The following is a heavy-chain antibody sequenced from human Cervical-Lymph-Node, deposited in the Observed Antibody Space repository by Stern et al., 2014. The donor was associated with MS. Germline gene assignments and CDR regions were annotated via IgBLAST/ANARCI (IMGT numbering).Heavy chain of an antibody. D-gene: IGHD3-22*01. V-gene: IGHV1-18*04. J-gene: IGHJ6*02. Sequence: QVQLVQSGAEVKKPGASVKVSCKASGYTFTSYGISWVRQAPGQGLEWMGWISASNGNTNYAQKLQGRVTMTTDTSTSTAYMELRSLRSDDTAVYYCARDDYDSSGYYLRYYYYGMDVWGQGTTVTVSS. CDR2: ISASNGNT. CDR3: ARDDYDSSGYYLRYYYYGMDV. CDR1: GYTFTSYG.